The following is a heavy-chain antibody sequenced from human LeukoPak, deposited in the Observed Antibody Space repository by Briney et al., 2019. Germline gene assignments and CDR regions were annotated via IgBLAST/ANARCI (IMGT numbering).Heavy chain of an antibody. J-gene: IGHJ4*02. V-gene: IGHV4-61*02. CDR2: IYTSGST. Sequence: SETLSLTCTVSGGSISSGSYYWSWIRQPAGKGLEWIGRIYTSGSTNYNPSLKSRVTISVDTSKNQFSLKLNSVTAADTAVYYCARGTGGFDAYYFDYWGQGTLVTVSS. CDR1: GGSISSGSYY. D-gene: IGHD7-27*01. CDR3: ARGTGGFDAYYFDY.